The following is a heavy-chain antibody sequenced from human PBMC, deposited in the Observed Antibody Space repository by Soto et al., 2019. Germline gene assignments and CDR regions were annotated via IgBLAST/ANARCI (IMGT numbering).Heavy chain of an antibody. D-gene: IGHD3-3*01. CDR1: GFSFGSYA. CDR3: ARWSYLDY. Sequence: GGSLRHSCVASGFSFGSYALTWVRQAPGKGLEWVSTISGSDGKTFYADAVKGRFSISRDISQSTLYLQMNSLRADDTAIYYCARWSYLDYWGQGTRVTVSS. V-gene: IGHV3-23*01. CDR2: ISGSDGKT. J-gene: IGHJ4*02.